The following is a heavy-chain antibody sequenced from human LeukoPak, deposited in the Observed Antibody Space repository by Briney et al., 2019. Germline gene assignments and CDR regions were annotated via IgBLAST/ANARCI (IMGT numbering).Heavy chain of an antibody. CDR1: GGSIVSYY. D-gene: IGHD2-15*01. CDR2: IYYSGST. V-gene: IGHV4-59*08. CDR3: ARLYCSGGSCCEDY. Sequence: SETLSLTCTVSGGSIVSYYWSWIRQPPGKGLEWIGYIYYSGSTNYNPSLKSRVTMSVDTSKNQFSLKLTSVTAADTAVYYCARLYCSGGSCCEDYWGQGTLVTVYS. J-gene: IGHJ4*02.